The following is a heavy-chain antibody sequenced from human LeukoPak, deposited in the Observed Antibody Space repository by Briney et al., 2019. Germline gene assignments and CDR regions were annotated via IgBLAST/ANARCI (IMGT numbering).Heavy chain of an antibody. D-gene: IGHD2/OR15-2a*01. CDR1: GGSISSGGYY. J-gene: IGHJ4*02. CDR2: IYHSGST. Sequence: SETLSLTCTVSGGSISSGGYYWSWIRQPPGKGLEWIGYIYHSGSTYYNPSLKSRVTISVDRSKNQFSLKLSSVTAADTAVYYCASSIRRSLDYWGQGTLVTVSS. V-gene: IGHV4-30-2*01. CDR3: ASSIRRSLDY.